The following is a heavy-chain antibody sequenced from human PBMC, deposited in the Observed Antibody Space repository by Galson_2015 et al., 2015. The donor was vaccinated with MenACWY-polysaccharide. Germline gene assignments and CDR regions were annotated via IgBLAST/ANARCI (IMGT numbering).Heavy chain of an antibody. CDR1: GDSITSGGYF. D-gene: IGHD3-16*01. V-gene: IGHV4-31*03. CDR2: ISYDGGT. Sequence: TLSLTCTVSGDSITSGGYFWSWIRQHPGKGLEWIASISYDGGTCYNPSLKSRVTISVDTPNNQFSLKLNSVTAADTAVNYCARGGRGLSIRDWFAPSRPRTLVTVTS. J-gene: IGHJ5*02. CDR3: ARGGRGLSIRDWFAP.